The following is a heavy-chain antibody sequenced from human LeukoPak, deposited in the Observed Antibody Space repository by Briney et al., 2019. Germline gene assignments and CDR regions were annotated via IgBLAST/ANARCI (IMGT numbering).Heavy chain of an antibody. D-gene: IGHD3-22*01. CDR3: ARAALYFDSSAYSYYFDY. CDR1: DGSISSYY. V-gene: IGHV4-59*01. CDR2: IYNSGST. J-gene: IGHJ4*02. Sequence: SETLSLTCTVSDGSISSYYWSWIRQPPGKGLEWIGNIYNSGSTNYNPSLKSRVTMSVDPSKNQFSLRLSSVTAADTAVYFCARAALYFDSSAYSYYFDYWGQGTLVTVS.